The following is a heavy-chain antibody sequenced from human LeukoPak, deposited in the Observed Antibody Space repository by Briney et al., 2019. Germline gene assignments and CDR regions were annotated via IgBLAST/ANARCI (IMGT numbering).Heavy chain of an antibody. CDR2: ISAYNGNT. V-gene: IGHV1-18*01. CDR3: ARSGYPLRNEFRVSSGYPPLDY. J-gene: IGHJ4*02. D-gene: IGHD3-22*01. CDR1: GYTFTSYG. Sequence: ASVKVSCKASGYTFTSYGISWVRQAPGQGLEWMGWISAYNGNTNYAQKLQGRVTMTTDTSTSTAYMELRSLRSDDTAVYYCARSGYPLRNEFRVSSGYPPLDYWGQGTLVTVSS.